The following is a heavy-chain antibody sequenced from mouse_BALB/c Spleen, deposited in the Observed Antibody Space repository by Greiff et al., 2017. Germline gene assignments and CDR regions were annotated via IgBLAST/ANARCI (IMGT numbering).Heavy chain of an antibody. Sequence: QVQLKQSGAELVRPGASVKLSCKASGYTFTSYWINWVKQRPGQGLEWIGNIYPSDSYTNYNQKFKDKATLTVDKSSSTAYMQLSSPTSEDSAVYYCTRGLLPLYAMDYWGQGTSVTVSS. CDR2: IYPSDSYT. J-gene: IGHJ4*01. CDR1: GYTFTSYW. D-gene: IGHD2-3*01. CDR3: TRGLLPLYAMDY. V-gene: IGHV1-69*02.